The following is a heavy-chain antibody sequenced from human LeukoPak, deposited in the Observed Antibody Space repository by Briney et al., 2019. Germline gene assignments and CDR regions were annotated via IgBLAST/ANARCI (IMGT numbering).Heavy chain of an antibody. CDR1: GGTFSSYA. D-gene: IGHD3-22*01. V-gene: IGHV1-18*01. CDR3: ARDRYYYDSSGYLFDS. Sequence: ASVKVSCKASGGTFSSYAISWVRQAPGQGLEWMGWVSAYNGNTNYAQKLQGRVTMTTDTSTSTAYMELRSLRSDDTAVYYCARDRYYYDSSGYLFDSWGQGTLVTVSS. J-gene: IGHJ4*02. CDR2: VSAYNGNT.